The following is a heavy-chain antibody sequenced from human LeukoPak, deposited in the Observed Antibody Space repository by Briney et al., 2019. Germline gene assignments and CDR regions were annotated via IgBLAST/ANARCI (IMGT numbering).Heavy chain of an antibody. J-gene: IGHJ3*02. CDR3: ATRIAVAGDRSFDI. V-gene: IGHV1-69*02. CDR2: ISSILVIA. Sequence: ASVKLSCKASGATVSSYTISWVRQAPGQGLEWMGRISSILVIASDEKKVQGTVTITADKPTITDYMELSSLRSEDTAVYYCATRIAVAGDRSFDIWGQGTMVTVSS. D-gene: IGHD6-19*01. CDR1: GATVSSYT.